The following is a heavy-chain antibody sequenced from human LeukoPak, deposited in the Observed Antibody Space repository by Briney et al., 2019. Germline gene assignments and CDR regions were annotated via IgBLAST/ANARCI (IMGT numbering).Heavy chain of an antibody. Sequence: SETLSLTCTVSGGSISSYYWSWIRQPAGKGLEWIGRIYTSGSTNYNPSPKSRVTMSVDTSKNQFSLKLSSVTAADTAVYYCARVDTAMVTGAFDIWGQGTMVTVSS. D-gene: IGHD5-18*01. CDR2: IYTSGST. CDR1: GGSISSYY. V-gene: IGHV4-4*07. CDR3: ARVDTAMVTGAFDI. J-gene: IGHJ3*02.